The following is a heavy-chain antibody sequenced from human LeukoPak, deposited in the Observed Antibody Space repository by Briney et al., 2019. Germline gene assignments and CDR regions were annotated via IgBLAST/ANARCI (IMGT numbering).Heavy chain of an antibody. Sequence: GGSLRLSCAASGFTFSSYWMSWVRQAPGKRLEWVANIKQDGSERYYVDSVKGRFTISRDNAKNSLYLHVDSLRVEDTAVYYCARWGGGFDYWGQGTLVTVSS. V-gene: IGHV3-7*04. J-gene: IGHJ4*02. D-gene: IGHD3-16*01. CDR3: ARWGGGFDY. CDR1: GFTFSSYW. CDR2: IKQDGSER.